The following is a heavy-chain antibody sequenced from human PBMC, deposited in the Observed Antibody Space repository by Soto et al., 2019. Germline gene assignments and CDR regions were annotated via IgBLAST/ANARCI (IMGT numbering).Heavy chain of an antibody. D-gene: IGHD2-2*01. J-gene: IGHJ5*02. CDR1: GYTFSNYG. CDR3: ARVVPGAEAWFGP. Sequence: QVQLVQSGGEVKRPGASVKVSCKTSGYTFSNYGITWVRQAPGQPLEWLGWISLYSVGTNYAQKFQGRVSMTPDTSTTTAYMELRSLRSDDTAVYYCARVVPGAEAWFGPWGQRTLVTVSS. CDR2: ISLYSVGT. V-gene: IGHV1-18*01.